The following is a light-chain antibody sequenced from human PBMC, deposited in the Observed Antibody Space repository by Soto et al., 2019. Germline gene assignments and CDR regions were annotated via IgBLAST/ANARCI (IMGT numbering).Light chain of an antibody. V-gene: IGLV2-23*02. J-gene: IGLJ1*01. Sequence: QSALTQPASVSGSPGQSITISCTGTSSDVGSYNLVSWYQQHPAKAPKLMIYEVSKRPSGVSNRFSGSKPGNTASLTISGLQAEDEADYYCCSYAGSSTFYVFGTGTKVTVL. CDR3: CSYAGSSTFYV. CDR1: SSDVGSYNL. CDR2: EVS.